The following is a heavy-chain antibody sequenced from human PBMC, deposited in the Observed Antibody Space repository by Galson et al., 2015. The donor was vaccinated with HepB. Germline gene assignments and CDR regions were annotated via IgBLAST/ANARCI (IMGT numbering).Heavy chain of an antibody. CDR1: GFTFSSYA. CDR3: ARDVGHFDY. V-gene: IGHV3-30-3*01. CDR2: ISYDGSNK. D-gene: IGHD2-15*01. Sequence: SLRLSCAASGFTFSSYAMHWVRQAPGKGLEWVAVISYDGSNKYYADSVKGRFTISRDNSKNTLYLQMNSLRAEDTAVYYCARDVGHFDYWGQGTLVTVSS. J-gene: IGHJ4*02.